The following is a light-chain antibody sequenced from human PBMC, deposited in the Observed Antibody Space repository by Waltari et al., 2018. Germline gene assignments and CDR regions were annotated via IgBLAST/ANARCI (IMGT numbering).Light chain of an antibody. CDR3: QQYYITPPT. Sequence: DIVMTQSPDSLAVSLGERATINCKSSQTVLSNSNNKNYLAWYQQKPGQPPKLLIYWASTRESGVPDRFSGSGSGTDFTLTISSLQAEDVAVYYCQQYYITPPTFGQGTKVEIK. CDR2: WAS. J-gene: IGKJ1*01. CDR1: QTVLSNSNNKNY. V-gene: IGKV4-1*01.